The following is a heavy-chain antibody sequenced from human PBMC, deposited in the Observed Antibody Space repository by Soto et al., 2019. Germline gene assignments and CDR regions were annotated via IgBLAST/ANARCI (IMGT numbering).Heavy chain of an antibody. J-gene: IGHJ4*02. Sequence: ASVKVSCKASGGSFSNFGISWVRQAPGQGLEWMGGIVPVFGRPNYAQRFRGRLTITADESTSTGNMELISLRSDDTAVYYCAREGSGYNFWGQGTQVTVSS. V-gene: IGHV1-69*13. D-gene: IGHD5-12*01. CDR2: IVPVFGRP. CDR1: GGSFSNFG. CDR3: AREGSGYNF.